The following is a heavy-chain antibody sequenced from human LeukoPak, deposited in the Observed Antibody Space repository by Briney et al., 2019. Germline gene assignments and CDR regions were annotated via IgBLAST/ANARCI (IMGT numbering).Heavy chain of an antibody. CDR2: IYYSGST. V-gene: IGHV4-59*01. CDR1: GGSISNKY. D-gene: IGHD3-10*01. Sequence: KTSETLSLTCTVSGGSISNKYWSWIRQPPGKGLEWIGYIYYSGSTNYNPSLKSRVTISVDTSKDQFSLKLSSVTAADTAVNYCAREKADYYYGSGNTNWFDPWGQGTLVTVSS. J-gene: IGHJ5*02. CDR3: AREKADYYYGSGNTNWFDP.